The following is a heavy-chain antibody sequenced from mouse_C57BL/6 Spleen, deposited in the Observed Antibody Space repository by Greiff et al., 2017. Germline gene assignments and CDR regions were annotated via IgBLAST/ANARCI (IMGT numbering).Heavy chain of an antibody. CDR2: IRNKANGYTT. J-gene: IGHJ4*01. D-gene: IGHD1-1*01. CDR3: ARYYYGSSYAMDY. CDR1: GFTFTDYY. Sequence: EVMLVESGGGLVQPGGSLSLSCAASGFTFTDYYMSWVRQPPGKALEWLGFIRNKANGYTTEYSASVKGRFTISRYNSQSILYLLMNALRAEDSATYYCARYYYGSSYAMDYWGQGTSVTVSS. V-gene: IGHV7-3*01.